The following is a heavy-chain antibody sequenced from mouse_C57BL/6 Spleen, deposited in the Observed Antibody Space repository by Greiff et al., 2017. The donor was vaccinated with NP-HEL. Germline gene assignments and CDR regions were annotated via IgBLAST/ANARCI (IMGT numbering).Heavy chain of an antibody. CDR3: ARENSNYVDY. Sequence: VQLQQSGAELVKPGASVKLSCKASGYTFTSYWMHWVKQRPGQGLEWIGMIHPNSGSTNYNEKFKSKATLTVDKSSSTAYMQLSSLTSEDSAVYYCARENSNYVDYWGQGTTLTVSS. CDR2: IHPNSGST. CDR1: GYTFTSYW. V-gene: IGHV1-64*01. J-gene: IGHJ2*01. D-gene: IGHD2-5*01.